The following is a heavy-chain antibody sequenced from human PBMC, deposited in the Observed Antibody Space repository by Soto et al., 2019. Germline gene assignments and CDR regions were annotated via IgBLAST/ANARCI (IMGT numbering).Heavy chain of an antibody. D-gene: IGHD3-9*01. CDR1: GGTFSSYA. V-gene: IGHV1-69*13. Sequence: ASVKVSCKASGGTFSSYAISWVRQAPGQGLEWMGGFIPIFGTANYAQKFQGRVTITADESTSTAYMELSSLRSEDTAVYYCARDFVDYDILTGYYTLDYYGMDVWGQGTTVTVSS. CDR3: ARDFVDYDILTGYYTLDYYGMDV. J-gene: IGHJ6*02. CDR2: FIPIFGTA.